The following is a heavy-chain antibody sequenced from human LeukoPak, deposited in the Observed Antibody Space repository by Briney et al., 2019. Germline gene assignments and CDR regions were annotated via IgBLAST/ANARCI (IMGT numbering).Heavy chain of an antibody. Sequence: SETLSLTCTVSGGSISSYYWSWIRQPPGKGLEGIGYIYYSGSTNYNPSLKSRVTISVDTSKNQFSLKLSSVTAADTAVYYCAREGYVEMATSDAFDIWGQGTMVTVSS. CDR2: IYYSGST. CDR1: GGSISSYY. CDR3: AREGYVEMATSDAFDI. J-gene: IGHJ3*02. V-gene: IGHV4-59*01. D-gene: IGHD5-24*01.